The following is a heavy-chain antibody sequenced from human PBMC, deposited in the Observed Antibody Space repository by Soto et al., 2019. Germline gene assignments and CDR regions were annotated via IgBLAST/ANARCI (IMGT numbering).Heavy chain of an antibody. CDR3: ARARWTPRVRNWFDP. Sequence: QVQLQQWGAGLLKPSETLSLTCAVYGGSFSGYYWSWIRQPPGKGLEWIGEINHSGSTNYNPSLKSLVTISVDTSKNQFSLKLSSVTAADTAVYYCARARWTPRVRNWFDPWGQGTLVTVSS. D-gene: IGHD2-15*01. CDR1: GGSFSGYY. CDR2: INHSGST. J-gene: IGHJ5*02. V-gene: IGHV4-34*01.